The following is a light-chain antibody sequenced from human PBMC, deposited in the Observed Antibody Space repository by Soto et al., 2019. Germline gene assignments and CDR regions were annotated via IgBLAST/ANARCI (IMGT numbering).Light chain of an antibody. CDR2: HAS. CDR3: QQYNDWTLT. Sequence: EIVMTQSPATLSVSPGERATLSCRASQNINNNLAWYQQKPGQVPRLLIYHASTGATGIPARFSGSGSGTDLTLTISSVQSEDVAVYYCQQYNDWTLTFGGGTKVEIK. J-gene: IGKJ4*01. V-gene: IGKV3-15*01. CDR1: QNINNN.